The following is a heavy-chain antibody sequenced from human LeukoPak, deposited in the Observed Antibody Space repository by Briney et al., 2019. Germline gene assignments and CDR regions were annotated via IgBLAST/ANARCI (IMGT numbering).Heavy chain of an antibody. CDR1: GGSFSGYY. CDR2: INHSGST. J-gene: IGHJ4*02. CDR3: ARGRSRGRGYSYGYSMDYFDY. V-gene: IGHV4-34*01. Sequence: SETLSLTCAVNGGSFSGYYWSWIRQPPGKGLEWIGEINHSGSTNYNPSLKSRVTISVDTSKNQFSLKLSSVTAADTAVYYCARGRSRGRGYSYGYSMDYFDYWGQGTLVTVSS. D-gene: IGHD5-18*01.